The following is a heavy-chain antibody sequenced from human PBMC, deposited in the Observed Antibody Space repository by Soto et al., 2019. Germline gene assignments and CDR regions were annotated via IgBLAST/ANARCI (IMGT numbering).Heavy chain of an antibody. CDR2: IYYSGST. Sequence: SETLSLTCTVSGGSISSSSYYWGWIRQPPGKGLEWIGSIYYSGSTYYNPSLKSRVTISIDTSKNQFSLKLSSVTAADTAVYYCARQARGVYYESSGYYQGGAFDIWGKGTMVTVSS. J-gene: IGHJ3*02. D-gene: IGHD3-22*01. V-gene: IGHV4-39*01. CDR1: GGSISSSSYY. CDR3: ARQARGVYYESSGYYQGGAFDI.